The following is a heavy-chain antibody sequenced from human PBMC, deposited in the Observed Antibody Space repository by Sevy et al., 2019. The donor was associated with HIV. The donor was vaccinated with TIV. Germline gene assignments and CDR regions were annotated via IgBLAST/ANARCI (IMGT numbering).Heavy chain of an antibody. CDR1: GFALSNYYA. V-gene: IGHV3-30-3*01. J-gene: IGHJ6*02. CDR2: ISYDGSVK. D-gene: IGHD4-17*01. CDR3: ARPRANYVDNYFFYAMDV. Sequence: GGSLRLSCAASGFALSNYYAMHWVRQAPGKGLEWVALISYDGSVKYYAYSVKGGFTISTDNFKNTLNLQMNSLTRDGTAVYYCARPRANYVDNYFFYAMDVWGQGTTVTVSS.